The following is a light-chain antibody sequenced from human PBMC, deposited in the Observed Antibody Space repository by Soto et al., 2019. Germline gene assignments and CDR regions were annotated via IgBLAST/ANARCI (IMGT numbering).Light chain of an antibody. CDR3: LQDYNYPLT. J-gene: IGKJ4*01. CDR1: QGIRND. Sequence: AIQMTQSPSSLSASVGDRVTITCRASQGIRNDLGXYQQKPGKAPKLLIYAASSLQSGVPSMFSCSGSGTDCTLTISSLQPEDFATYYCLQDYNYPLTFGGGTKVDIK. CDR2: AAS. V-gene: IGKV1-6*01.